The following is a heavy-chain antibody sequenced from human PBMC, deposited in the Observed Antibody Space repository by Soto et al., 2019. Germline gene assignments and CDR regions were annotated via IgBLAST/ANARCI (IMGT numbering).Heavy chain of an antibody. Sequence: SETLSLTXTVSGGSISSGGYYWSWIRQHPGKGLEWIGYIYYSGSTYYNPSLKSRVTISVDTSKNQFSLKLSSVTAADTAVYYCARENYGDYLNWFDPWGQGTLVTVSS. D-gene: IGHD4-17*01. CDR2: IYYSGST. CDR3: ARENYGDYLNWFDP. J-gene: IGHJ5*02. V-gene: IGHV4-31*02. CDR1: GGSISSGGYY.